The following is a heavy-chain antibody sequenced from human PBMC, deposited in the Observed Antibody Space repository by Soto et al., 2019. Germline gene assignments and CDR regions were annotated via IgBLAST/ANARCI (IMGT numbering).Heavy chain of an antibody. Sequence: QVQLVESGGGVVQPGRSLRLSCAASGFTFRHYGIHWVRQAPGKGLEWLAVITDDGSSKHYADSVKGRFTVSRDNTKNTQYLQKNCLSAEDAAVYYCASYTGKYQGHTDYWGQGTLVTVSS. J-gene: IGHJ4*02. CDR2: ITDDGSSK. CDR1: GFTFRHYG. CDR3: ASYTGKYQGHTDY. D-gene: IGHD2-2*01. V-gene: IGHV3-30*03.